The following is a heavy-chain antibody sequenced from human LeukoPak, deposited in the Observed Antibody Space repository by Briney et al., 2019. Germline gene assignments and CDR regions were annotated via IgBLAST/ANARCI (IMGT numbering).Heavy chain of an antibody. V-gene: IGHV3-15*01. D-gene: IGHD6-13*01. J-gene: IGHJ1*01. Sequence: GGSLRLSCAASGFTFSNAWMSWVRQAPGKGLGWVGRIKSKTDGGTTDYAAPVKGRFTISRDDSKNTLHLQMNSLKTEDTAVYYCTTDPSSSWYGEYFQHWGQGTLVTVSS. CDR3: TTDPSSSWYGEYFQH. CDR1: GFTFSNAW. CDR2: IKSKTDGGTT.